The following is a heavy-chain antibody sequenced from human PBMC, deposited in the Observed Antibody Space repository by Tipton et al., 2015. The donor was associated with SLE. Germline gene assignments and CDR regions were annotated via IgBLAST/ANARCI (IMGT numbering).Heavy chain of an antibody. J-gene: IGHJ4*02. CDR3: ARLVSWPYYFDY. V-gene: IGHV4-59*12. D-gene: IGHD6-13*01. CDR2: IYYSGST. CDR1: GGSISSYY. Sequence: TLSLTCTVSGGSISSYYWSWIRQPPGKGLEWIGYIYYSGSTNYNPSSKSRVTISVDTSKNQFSLKLNSVTAADTAVYYCARLVSWPYYFDYWGQGTLVSISS.